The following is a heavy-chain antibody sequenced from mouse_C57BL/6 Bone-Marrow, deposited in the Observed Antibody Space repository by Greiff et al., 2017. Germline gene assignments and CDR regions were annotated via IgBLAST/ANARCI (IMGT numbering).Heavy chain of an antibody. CDR2: INPSTGGT. CDR3: ARSIDGYFYYFDY. Sequence: EVQLQQSGPELVKPGASVKISCKASGYSFTGYYMNWVKQSPEKSLEWIGEINPSTGGTTYNQKFKAKATLTVDKSSSTAYMQLKSLTSEDSAVYYCARSIDGYFYYFDYWGQGTTLTVSS. J-gene: IGHJ2*01. CDR1: GYSFTGYY. D-gene: IGHD2-3*01. V-gene: IGHV1-42*01.